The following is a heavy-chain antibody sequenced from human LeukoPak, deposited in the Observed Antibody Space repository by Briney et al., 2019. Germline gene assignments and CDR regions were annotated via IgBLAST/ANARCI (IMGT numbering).Heavy chain of an antibody. V-gene: IGHV3-74*01. Sequence: GGSLRLSCAASGFTFSSYWMHWVRQAPGKGLVWVSRINSDGSSTSYADSVKGRFTISRDNAKNTLYLQMNSLRAEDTAVYYCARDVSGYYYGNAFDIWGQGTMVTVSS. J-gene: IGHJ3*02. CDR3: ARDVSGYYYGNAFDI. D-gene: IGHD3-22*01. CDR2: INSDGSST. CDR1: GFTFSSYW.